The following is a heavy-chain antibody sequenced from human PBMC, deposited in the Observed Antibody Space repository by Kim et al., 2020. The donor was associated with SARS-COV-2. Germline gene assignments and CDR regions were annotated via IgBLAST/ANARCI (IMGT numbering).Heavy chain of an antibody. D-gene: IGHD6-13*01. CDR1: GYTFTSYA. Sequence: ASVKVSCKASGYTFTSYAMNWVRQAPGQGLEWMGWINTNTGNPTYAQGFTGRFVFSLDTSVSTAYLQISSLKAEDTAVYYCARDLFVVRPQHSSSWYDEVEVDNDYWGQGTLVTVSS. CDR2: INTNTGNP. V-gene: IGHV7-4-1*02. CDR3: ARDLFVVRPQHSSSWYDEVEVDNDY. J-gene: IGHJ4*02.